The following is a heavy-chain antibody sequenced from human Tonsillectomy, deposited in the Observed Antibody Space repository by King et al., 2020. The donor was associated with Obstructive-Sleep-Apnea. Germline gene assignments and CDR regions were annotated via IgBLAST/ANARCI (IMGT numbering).Heavy chain of an antibody. V-gene: IGHV4-34*01. CDR1: GGSFSGYY. CDR2: VNHGGST. J-gene: IGHJ6*02. Sequence: VQLQQWGAGLLKPSETLSRTCAVYGGSFSGYYWTWIRQPPGKGLEWIGEVNHGGSTNYNPSLKSRVTISVDTSKNQFSLKVSSVTAADTAVYYCARGEVGAATNYYYYDLDVWGQGTTVTVSS. D-gene: IGHD1-26*01. CDR3: ARGEVGAATNYYYYDLDV.